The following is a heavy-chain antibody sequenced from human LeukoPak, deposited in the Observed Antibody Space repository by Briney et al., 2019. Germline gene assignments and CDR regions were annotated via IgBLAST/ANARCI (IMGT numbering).Heavy chain of an antibody. Sequence: PSETLSLICIASGGSISSYHWSWIRQPPGKGLEWIGHIFYTGSSNYNPSLKSRVTISLDRSKNQFSLRLTSVTAADTAVYYFSGAGPWQIDPWGQGTLVTVSS. J-gene: IGHJ5*02. CDR2: IFYTGSS. V-gene: IGHV4-59*01. CDR1: GGSISSYH. CDR3: SGAGPWQIDP. D-gene: IGHD3-10*01.